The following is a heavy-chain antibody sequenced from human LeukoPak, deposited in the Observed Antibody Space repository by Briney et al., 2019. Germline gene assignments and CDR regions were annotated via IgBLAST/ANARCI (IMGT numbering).Heavy chain of an antibody. CDR2: ISDYNGNT. D-gene: IGHD3-22*01. J-gene: IGHJ5*02. CDR1: GYTFTSYG. CDR3: ARALTYYYDSSGYSNWFDP. V-gene: IGHV1-18*01. Sequence: ASVKVSCKASGYTFTSYGISWVRQAPGQGLEWMGWISDYNGNTNYAQKLQGRFTMTTDTCTSTAYMELRSLRSDDTAVYYCARALTYYYDSSGYSNWFDPWGQGTLVTVSS.